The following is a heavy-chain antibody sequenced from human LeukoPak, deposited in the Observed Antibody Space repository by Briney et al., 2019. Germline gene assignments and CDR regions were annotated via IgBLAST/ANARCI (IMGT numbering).Heavy chain of an antibody. CDR3: ARNYDSSGYCLDY. J-gene: IGHJ4*02. D-gene: IGHD3-22*01. CDR2: ISAHNGNT. CDR1: GYTFTSYG. V-gene: IGHV1-18*01. Sequence: ASVKVSCKASGYTFTSYGITWVRQAPGQGLEWMGRISAHNGNTNYAQKLQGRVTMTTDTSTSTAYMELRSLRSDDTAMYYCARNYDSSGYCLDYWGQGTLVIVSS.